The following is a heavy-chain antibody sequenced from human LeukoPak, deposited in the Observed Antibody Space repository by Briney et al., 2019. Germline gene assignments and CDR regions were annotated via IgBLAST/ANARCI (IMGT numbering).Heavy chain of an antibody. V-gene: IGHV4-34*01. Sequence: SETLSLTCAVYGGSFSGYYWSWIRQPPGKGLEWIGEINHSGSTNYNPSLQSRVTLSLDTSNTQFSLKLSSVTAADTAVYYCARNYGDYAGMDVWGQGTTVTVSS. D-gene: IGHD4-17*01. CDR2: INHSGST. CDR3: ARNYGDYAGMDV. J-gene: IGHJ6*02. CDR1: GGSFSGYY.